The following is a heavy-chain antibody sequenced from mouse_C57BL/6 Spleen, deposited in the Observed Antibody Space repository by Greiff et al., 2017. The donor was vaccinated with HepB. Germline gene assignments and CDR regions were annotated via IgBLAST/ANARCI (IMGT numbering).Heavy chain of an antibody. D-gene: IGHD1-1*01. CDR1: GYTFTSYW. V-gene: IGHV1-52*01. CDR3: ARNYYGSSYRYFDV. Sequence: QVHVKQPGAELVRPGSSVKLSCKASGYTFTSYWMHWVKQRPIQGLEWIGNIDPSDSETHYNQKFKDKATLTVDKSSSTAYMQLSSLTSEDSAVYYCARNYYGSSYRYFDVWGTGTTVTVSS. CDR2: IDPSDSET. J-gene: IGHJ1*03.